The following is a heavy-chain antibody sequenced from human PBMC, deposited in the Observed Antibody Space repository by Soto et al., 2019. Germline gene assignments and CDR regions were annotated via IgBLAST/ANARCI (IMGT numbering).Heavy chain of an antibody. CDR1: GGSISSSSYY. CDR3: ARHRRLIAARPLGWFDP. V-gene: IGHV4-39*01. D-gene: IGHD6-6*01. Sequence: QLQLQESGPGLVKPSESLSLTCTFSGGSISSSSYYWGWIRQPPGKGLEWIGSIYYSGSTYYNPSVKSRVTISVDTSKTQFSLKLSSVTAADTAVYYCARHRRLIAARPLGWFDPWGQGTLVTVSS. J-gene: IGHJ5*02. CDR2: IYYSGST.